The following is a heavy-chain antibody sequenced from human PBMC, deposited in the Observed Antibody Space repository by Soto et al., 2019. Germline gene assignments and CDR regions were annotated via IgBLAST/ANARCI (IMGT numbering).Heavy chain of an antibody. CDR2: IYYGGST. Sequence: SETLSLTCTVSGGSITSGDYYWSWIRQPPGKGLEWVGYIYYGGSTYYNPSLKSRITISLDTPKNQFSLDLTSVTAADTAVYYCASGSTVINTLDFWGQGTLVTVS. V-gene: IGHV4-30-4*01. CDR3: ASGSTVINTLDF. J-gene: IGHJ4*02. D-gene: IGHD4-17*01. CDR1: GGSITSGDYY.